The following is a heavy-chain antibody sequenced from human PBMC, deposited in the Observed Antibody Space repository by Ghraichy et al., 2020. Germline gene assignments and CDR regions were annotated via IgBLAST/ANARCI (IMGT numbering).Heavy chain of an antibody. CDR1: GFSISSGYY. V-gene: IGHV4-38-2*02. D-gene: IGHD2-15*01. CDR2: IHHSGNS. J-gene: IGHJ4*02. CDR3: AREFGCSGGRCFSTIDY. Sequence: SETLSLTCTVSGFSISSGYYWGWIRQPPGKGLECIGGIHHSGNSYYNPSLKSRVTISVDTSKNQLSLKLSSVTAADTAVYYCAREFGCSGGRCFSTIDYWGQGTLDTVSS.